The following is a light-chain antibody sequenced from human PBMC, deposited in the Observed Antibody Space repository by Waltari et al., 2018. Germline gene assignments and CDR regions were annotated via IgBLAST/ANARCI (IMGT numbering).Light chain of an antibody. Sequence: SYEMTQPPSVSVSPGQAASITCPGDRWGDKSAAWYQQKAGQSPVLVIYQNSKRPSGIPERFSGSNSGNTATLTISGTQAMDEADYYCQAWDTSTVVFGSGTKVTVL. V-gene: IGLV3-1*01. CDR1: RWGDKS. CDR3: QAWDTSTVV. CDR2: QNS. J-gene: IGLJ1*01.